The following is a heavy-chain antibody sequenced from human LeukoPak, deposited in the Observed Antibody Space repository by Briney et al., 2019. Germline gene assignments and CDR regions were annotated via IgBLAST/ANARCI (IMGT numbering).Heavy chain of an antibody. D-gene: IGHD3-3*01. CDR1: GYTFTSYC. Sequence: VASVKVSCKASGYTFTSYCMHWVRQAPGQGLEWMGIINPSGGSTSYAQKFQGRVTMTRDTSTSTVYMELSSLRSEDTAVYYCARDSYYDFWSGPYYYYGMDVWGQGTTVTVSS. CDR3: ARDSYYDFWSGPYYYYGMDV. J-gene: IGHJ6*02. V-gene: IGHV1-46*01. CDR2: INPSGGST.